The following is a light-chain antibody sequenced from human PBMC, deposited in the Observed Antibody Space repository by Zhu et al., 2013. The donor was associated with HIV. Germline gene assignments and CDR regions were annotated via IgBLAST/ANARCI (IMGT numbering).Light chain of an antibody. CDR3: LQDYKYPYT. V-gene: IGKV1-17*03. J-gene: IGKJ2*01. Sequence: DIQMTQSPSAMSASVGDRVTITCRASQDIINYLAWFQQKPGTVPKRLIYAASSLQSGVPPRFSGSGSGTDFTLTISSLQPEDFATYYCLQDYKYPYTFGQGTKLEIK. CDR1: QDIINY. CDR2: AAS.